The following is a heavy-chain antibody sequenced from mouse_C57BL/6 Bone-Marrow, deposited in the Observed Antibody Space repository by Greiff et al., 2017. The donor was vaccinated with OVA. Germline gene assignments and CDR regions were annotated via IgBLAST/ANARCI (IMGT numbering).Heavy chain of an antibody. CDR1: GYAFSSYW. Sequence: QVQLQQSGAELVKPGASVKISCKASGYAFSSYWMNWVKQRPGKGLEWIGQIYPGDGDTNYNGKFKGKATLTADKSSSTAYMQLSSLTSEDSAVYFCARGGIYYYGSSQSFFDYWGQGTTLTVSS. CDR2: IYPGDGDT. CDR3: ARGGIYYYGSSQSFFDY. J-gene: IGHJ2*01. D-gene: IGHD1-1*01. V-gene: IGHV1-80*01.